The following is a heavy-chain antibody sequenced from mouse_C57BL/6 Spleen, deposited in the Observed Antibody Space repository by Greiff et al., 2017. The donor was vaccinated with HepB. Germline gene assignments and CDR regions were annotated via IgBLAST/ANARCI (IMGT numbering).Heavy chain of an antibody. V-gene: IGHV5-6*01. CDR2: ISSGGSYT. D-gene: IGHD2-2*01. CDR3: ASLGVTTRAMDY. J-gene: IGHJ4*01. Sequence: EVQLVESGGDLVKPGGSLKLSCAASGFTFSSYGMSWVRQTPDKRLEWVATISSGGSYTYYPDSVKGRFTISRDNAKNTLYLQMSSLKSEDTAMYYCASLGVTTRAMDYWGQGTSVTVSS. CDR1: GFTFSSYG.